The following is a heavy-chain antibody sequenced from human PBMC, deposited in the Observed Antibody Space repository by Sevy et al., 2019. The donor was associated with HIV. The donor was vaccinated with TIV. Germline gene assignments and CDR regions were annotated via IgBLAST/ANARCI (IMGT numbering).Heavy chain of an antibody. CDR2: ISAYNGNT. CDR3: ARDFRLRYFDWSLYYYYGMDV. Sequence: ASVKVSCKASGYTFTSYGISWVRQAPGQGLEWMGWISAYNGNTNYAQKLQGRVTMTTATSTSTAYMELRSLRSDDTAVYYCARDFRLRYFDWSLYYYYGMDVWGQGTTVTVSS. J-gene: IGHJ6*02. D-gene: IGHD3-9*01. V-gene: IGHV1-18*01. CDR1: GYTFTSYG.